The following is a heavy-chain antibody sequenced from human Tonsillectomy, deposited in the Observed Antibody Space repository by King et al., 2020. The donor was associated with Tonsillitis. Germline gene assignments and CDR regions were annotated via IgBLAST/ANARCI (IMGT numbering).Heavy chain of an antibody. CDR2: ISYDGSNK. V-gene: IGHV3-33*05. CDR3: ARGDDSSGYYCSLDY. D-gene: IGHD3-22*01. CDR1: GFTFSSYG. J-gene: IGHJ4*02. Sequence: QLVQSGGGVVQPGRSLRLSCAASGFTFSSYGMHWVRQAPGKGLEWVAVISYDGSNKYYANSMKGRFTISRDNSKNTLFLRMNSLRAEDTAVYYCARGDDSSGYYCSLDYWGQGTLVSVSS.